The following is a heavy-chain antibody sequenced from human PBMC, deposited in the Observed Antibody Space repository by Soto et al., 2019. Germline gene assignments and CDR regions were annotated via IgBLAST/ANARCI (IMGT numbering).Heavy chain of an antibody. J-gene: IGHJ4*02. CDR3: ARDLTSGRGS. CDR2: IIPIFDAT. D-gene: IGHD3-10*01. CDR1: GGTFSRHS. V-gene: IGHV1-69*01. Sequence: QVQLVQSGAEVKKPGSSARVSCKVSGGTFSRHSISWVRQAPGQGLEWMGGIIPIFDATQYAQKFQGRLTITADESTTTFNMDLSGLRPEDTAIYYCARDLTSGRGSWGQGTLVTVS.